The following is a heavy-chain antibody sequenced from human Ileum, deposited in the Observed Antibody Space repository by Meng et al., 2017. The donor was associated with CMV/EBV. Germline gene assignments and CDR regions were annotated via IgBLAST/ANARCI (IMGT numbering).Heavy chain of an antibody. J-gene: IGHJ4*02. CDR3: ARGEAVTGPFDY. CDR2: ISAYNVNT. V-gene: IGHV1-18*01. D-gene: IGHD6-19*01. Sequence: CKASGYTFHTYGITWMRQAPGQGLEWMGWISAYNVNTNYAQKLQGRVTLTTDTSTSTAYMELRSLRSDDTAVYYCARGEAVTGPFDYWGQGTLVTVSS. CDR1: GYTFHTYG.